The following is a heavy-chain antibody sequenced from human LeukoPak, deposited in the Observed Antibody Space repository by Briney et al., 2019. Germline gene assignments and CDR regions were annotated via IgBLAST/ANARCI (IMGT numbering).Heavy chain of an antibody. J-gene: IGHJ6*03. D-gene: IGHD2-2*01. CDR2: MNPNSGDT. CDR3: ARVGYCSSTSCYYHYMDV. CDR1: GYTFTSYD. V-gene: IGHV1-8*03. Sequence: ASVKVSCKASGYTFTSYDINWVRQATGQGLEWMGWMNPNSGDTGYAQKFQGRVTITRNTSISTAYMELSSLRSEDTAVYYCARVGYCSSTSCYYHYMDVWGKGTTVTVSS.